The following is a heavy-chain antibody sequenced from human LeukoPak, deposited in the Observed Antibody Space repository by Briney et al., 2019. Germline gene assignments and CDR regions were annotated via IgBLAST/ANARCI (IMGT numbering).Heavy chain of an antibody. D-gene: IGHD2-2*01. J-gene: IGHJ5*02. Sequence: GESLKISCKGSGYSFTSYWIGWVRQMPGKGLEWMGIIYPGDSDTRYSPSFQGQVTFSADKSISTAYLQWSSLKASDTAMYYCARGDYCSSTSCSFDPWGQGTLVTVSS. CDR1: GYSFTSYW. CDR2: IYPGDSDT. V-gene: IGHV5-51*01. CDR3: ARGDYCSSTSCSFDP.